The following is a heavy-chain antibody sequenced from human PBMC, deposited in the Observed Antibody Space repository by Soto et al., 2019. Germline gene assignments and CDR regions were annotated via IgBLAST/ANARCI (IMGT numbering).Heavy chain of an antibody. CDR1: GFTFSDYY. V-gene: IGHV3-11*01. CDR3: ARDKVATIFNYFDY. J-gene: IGHJ4*02. D-gene: IGHD5-12*01. CDR2: ISSSGSTI. Sequence: SLRLSCAASGFTFSDYYMSWIRQAPGKGLEWVSYISSSGSTIYYADSVKGRFTISRDNAKNSLYLQMNSLRAEDTAVYYCARDKVATIFNYFDYWGQGTLVTVSS.